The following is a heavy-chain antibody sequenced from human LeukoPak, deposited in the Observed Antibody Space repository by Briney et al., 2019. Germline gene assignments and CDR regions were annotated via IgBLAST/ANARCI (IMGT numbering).Heavy chain of an antibody. CDR1: GFTFSSYA. D-gene: IGHD6-19*01. J-gene: IGHJ4*02. CDR2: ISGSGGST. CDR3: AKDQDSGIAVAGSGPGY. Sequence: GGSLRLSCAASGFTFSSYAMGWVRQAPGKGLEWVSAISGSGGSTYYADSVKGRFTISRDNSKNTLYLQMNSPRAEDTAVYYCAKDQDSGIAVAGSGPGYWGQGTLVTVSS. V-gene: IGHV3-23*01.